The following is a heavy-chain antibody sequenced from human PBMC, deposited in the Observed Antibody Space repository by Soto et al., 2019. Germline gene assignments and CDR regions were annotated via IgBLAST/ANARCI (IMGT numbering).Heavy chain of an antibody. CDR2: ISSSSSYT. D-gene: IGHD2-2*01. CDR1: GFTFSDYY. CDR3: ARDCSSTSCYPDY. V-gene: IGHV3-11*06. Sequence: PGGSLRLSCASSGFTFSDYYMSWIRQAPGKGLEWVSYISSSSSYTNYADSVKGRFTISRDNAKNSLYLQMNSLRAEDTAVYYCARDCSSTSCYPDYWRQGTLVTVSS. J-gene: IGHJ4*02.